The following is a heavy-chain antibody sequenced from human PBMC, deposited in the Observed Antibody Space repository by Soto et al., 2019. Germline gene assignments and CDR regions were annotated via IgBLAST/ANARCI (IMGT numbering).Heavy chain of an antibody. CDR3: ARSPGGPGAIDI. J-gene: IGHJ3*02. V-gene: IGHV1-3*01. Sequence: QVQLVQSGAEVKKPGASVKVSCKASGYTFSSYAMQWVRQAPGQRLEWMGWINAGNGNTKYSQKFQGRVTITRDTSASTAYMELSSLRSEDTAVYYCARSPGGPGAIDIWGQGTMVTVSS. CDR2: INAGNGNT. D-gene: IGHD3-16*01. CDR1: GYTFSSYA.